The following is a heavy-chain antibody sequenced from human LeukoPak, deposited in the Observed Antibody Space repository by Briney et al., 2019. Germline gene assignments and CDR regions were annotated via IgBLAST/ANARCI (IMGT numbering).Heavy chain of an antibody. CDR2: INHSGSA. CDR1: GFTFSSYS. D-gene: IGHD2-21*02. CDR3: ARGRSVVVTADTPIPGGNGDY. J-gene: IGHJ4*02. Sequence: GSLRLSCAASGFTFSSYSMNWVRQPPGKGLEWIGEINHSGSANYNPSLKSRVTISVDTSKNQFSLKLSSVTAADTAVYYCARGRSVVVTADTPIPGGNGDYWGQGTLVTASS. V-gene: IGHV4-34*01.